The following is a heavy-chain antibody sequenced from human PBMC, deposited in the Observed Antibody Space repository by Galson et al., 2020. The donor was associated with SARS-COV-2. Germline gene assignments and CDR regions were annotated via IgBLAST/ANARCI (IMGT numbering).Heavy chain of an antibody. Sequence: GESLKISCAASGFAFSSYTMHWVRQAPGKGLVWASRINSDGSRRDYADFVEGRFTVSRDNAKNTLYLQMDSLRAEDTAVYYCARAGGSNKYDYWGQGTLVTVSS. J-gene: IGHJ4*02. V-gene: IGHV3-74*01. CDR2: INSDGSRR. D-gene: IGHD3-16*01. CDR1: GFAFSSYT. CDR3: ARAGGSNKYDY.